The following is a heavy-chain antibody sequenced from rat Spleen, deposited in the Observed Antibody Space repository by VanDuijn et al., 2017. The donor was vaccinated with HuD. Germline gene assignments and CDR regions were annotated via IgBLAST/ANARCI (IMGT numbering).Heavy chain of an antibody. J-gene: IGHJ2*01. D-gene: IGHD1-4*01. V-gene: IGHV5-7*01. Sequence: EVQLVESGGGLVQPGRSLKLSCAASGFTFSDYNMAWVRQAPKKGLEWVATISYDGSSTYYRDSVKGRFTISRDNAKSTLYLQMDSLRSEDTATYYCANDYPGITPFDYWGQGVMVTVSS. CDR2: ISYDGSST. CDR3: ANDYPGITPFDY. CDR1: GFTFSDYN.